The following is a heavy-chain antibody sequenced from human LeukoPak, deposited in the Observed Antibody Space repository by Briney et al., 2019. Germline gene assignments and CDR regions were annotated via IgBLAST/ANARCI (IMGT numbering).Heavy chain of an antibody. V-gene: IGHV3-30*18. Sequence: ARCLRPSCAASGFTFSSYGMHWVRQAAGKGLEWVAVISSDGSNNYYADSVKGRFTISRDNSKNTLYLQMNSLRAEDTAVYYCAKDTSWYNWIDRVGYYFDYWGQGTLVTVSS. CDR2: ISSDGSNN. J-gene: IGHJ4*02. CDR3: AKDTSWYNWIDRVGYYFDY. D-gene: IGHD1-1*01. CDR1: GFTFSSYG.